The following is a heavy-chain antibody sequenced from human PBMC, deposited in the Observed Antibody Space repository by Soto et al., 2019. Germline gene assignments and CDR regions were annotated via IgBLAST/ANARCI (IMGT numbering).Heavy chain of an antibody. CDR1: GDTFTFYS. J-gene: IGHJ4*02. Sequence: QVQLVQSGAEVKRPGSSVKVSCKASGDTFTFYSINWVRQAPGLGLEWMGRINPILSMSNYAQRFQGRVTMTADKSMSTAYMELSILRSEDTAIYYCASSYGSGYRAFDYWGQGALVTVSS. V-gene: IGHV1-69*02. D-gene: IGHD3-10*01. CDR3: ASSYGSGYRAFDY. CDR2: INPILSMS.